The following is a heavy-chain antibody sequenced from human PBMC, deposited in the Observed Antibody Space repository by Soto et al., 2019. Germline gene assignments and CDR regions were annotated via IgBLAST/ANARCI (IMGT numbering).Heavy chain of an antibody. CDR1: GGSISSGGYY. CDR3: ARGATIEVDY. V-gene: IGHV4-31*03. CDR2: IYYSGST. Sequence: TLSLTCTVSGGSISSGGYYWSWIRQHPGKGLEWIGYIYYSGSTYYNPSLKSRVTISVDTSKNQFSLKLSSVTAADTAVYYCARGATIEVDYWGQGTLVTVSS. J-gene: IGHJ4*02.